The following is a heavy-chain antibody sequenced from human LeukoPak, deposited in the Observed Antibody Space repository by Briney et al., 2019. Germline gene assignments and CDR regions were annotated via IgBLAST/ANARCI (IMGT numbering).Heavy chain of an antibody. CDR2: ISYDGSNK. D-gene: IGHD6-19*01. J-gene: IGHJ4*02. Sequence: GGSLRLSCAASGFTFSSYGMHWVRQAPGKGLEWVAVISYDGSNKYYADSVKGRFTISRDNSKNTLYLQMITLRAGDTAVYYCSAQPEEVAGGMNSWGQGALVTVSS. CDR3: SAQPEEVAGGMNS. V-gene: IGHV3-30*03. CDR1: GFTFSSYG.